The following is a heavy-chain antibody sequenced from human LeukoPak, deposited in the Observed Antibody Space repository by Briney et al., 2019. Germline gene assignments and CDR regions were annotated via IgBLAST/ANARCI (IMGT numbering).Heavy chain of an antibody. CDR2: MNPNSGNT. CDR1: GYTFTSYD. V-gene: IGHV1-8*03. Sequence: GASVKVSCKASGYTFTSYDINWVRQATGQGLEWMGWMNPNSGNTGYAQKFQGRVTITTDESTSTAYMELSSLRSEDTAVYYCARGGMDYYDSSGYYFDYWGQGTLVTVSS. J-gene: IGHJ4*02. CDR3: ARGGMDYYDSSGYYFDY. D-gene: IGHD3-22*01.